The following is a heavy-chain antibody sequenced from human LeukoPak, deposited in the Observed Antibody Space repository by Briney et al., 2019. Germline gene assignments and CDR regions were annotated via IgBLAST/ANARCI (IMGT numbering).Heavy chain of an antibody. J-gene: IGHJ4*02. CDR3: ARLPVSGTHFDT. Sequence: GESLKISCKGSGYSFTSYWIGWVRQMPGKGLEWMGMIYPSDTDTKYSPSFQGQVTISADKSTNTAYLQWSSLKPSDSGIYYCARLPVSGTHFDTWGRGTLVTVSS. D-gene: IGHD1-7*01. CDR2: IYPSDTDT. CDR1: GYSFTSYW. V-gene: IGHV5-51*01.